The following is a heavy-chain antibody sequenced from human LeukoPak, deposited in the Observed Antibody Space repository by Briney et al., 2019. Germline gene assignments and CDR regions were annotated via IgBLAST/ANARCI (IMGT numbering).Heavy chain of an antibody. D-gene: IGHD6-6*01. V-gene: IGHV4-31*11. CDR2: IYHSGST. CDR1: RGSISSGAYY. CDR3: AISSSSPRLDY. J-gene: IGHJ4*02. Sequence: SETLSLICAVSRGSISSGAYYWSWIRQHPGKDLEWLGYIYHSGSTYYKPSLESRISISLDTSKNQFSQKLSSVTAADTAVYYCAISSSSPRLDYWGQGTLVTVFS.